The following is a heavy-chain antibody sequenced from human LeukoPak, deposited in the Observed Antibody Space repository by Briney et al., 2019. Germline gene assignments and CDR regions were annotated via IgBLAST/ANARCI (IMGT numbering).Heavy chain of an antibody. CDR2: INHSGST. V-gene: IGHV4-34*01. CDR3: ARGGSSWGYYYYMDV. J-gene: IGHJ6*03. D-gene: IGHD6-13*01. Sequence: SETLSLTCGVSGGSISGYHWTWIRQPPGKGLEWIGEINHSGSTNYNPSLKSRVTISVDTSKNQFSLKLSSVTAADTAVYYCARGGSSWGYYYYMDVWGKGTTVTISS. CDR1: GGSISGYH.